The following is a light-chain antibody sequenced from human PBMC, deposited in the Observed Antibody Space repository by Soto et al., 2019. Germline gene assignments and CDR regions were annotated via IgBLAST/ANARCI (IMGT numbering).Light chain of an antibody. CDR1: QSLSSNS. J-gene: IGKJ1*01. CDR3: QQYSSSPQT. V-gene: IGKV3-20*01. Sequence: EIVLTQSPGTLSFSPGEGAALSFRASQSLSSNSLAWYQHKPGQAPRLLIYGPSSKATGVPDRFYGTGSGTDFTLTISRLEPEDFAVYYCQQYSSSPQTFGQGTKVDIK. CDR2: GPS.